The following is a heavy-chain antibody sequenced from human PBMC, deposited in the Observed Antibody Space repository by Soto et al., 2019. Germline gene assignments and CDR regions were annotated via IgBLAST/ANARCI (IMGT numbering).Heavy chain of an antibody. CDR2: TRNKANSYTT. Sequence: EVPLVESGGGLVQPGGSLRLSCAASGFSFSDHFMDWVRQAPGKGLQWVGRTRNKANSYTTEYAASVKGRFTVSRDDSKNLVSLQMNSLKLEDTAVYYCARDKLGGGCDYWGQGTLVTVSS. CDR1: GFSFSDHF. D-gene: IGHD1-26*01. CDR3: ARDKLGGGCDY. J-gene: IGHJ4*02. V-gene: IGHV3-72*01.